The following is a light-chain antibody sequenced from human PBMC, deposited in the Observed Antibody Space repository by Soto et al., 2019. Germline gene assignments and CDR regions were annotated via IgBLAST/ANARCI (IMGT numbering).Light chain of an antibody. J-gene: IGKJ1*01. Sequence: EIVLTQSPGTLSLSPGERATLPSRAGRGVGSSYLAWYQQKPGQAPRLLIYGASRRATGIPDRFSGSGSGTDFTLTISRLEPEDFAVYSCQQYGSPPTTFGQGTKVEIK. CDR1: RGVGSSY. CDR2: GAS. V-gene: IGKV3-20*01. CDR3: QQYGSPPTT.